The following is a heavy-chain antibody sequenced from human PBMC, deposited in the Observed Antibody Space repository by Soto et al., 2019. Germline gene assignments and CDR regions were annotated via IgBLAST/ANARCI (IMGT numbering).Heavy chain of an antibody. J-gene: IGHJ5*02. D-gene: IGHD5-12*01. Sequence: EVQLLESGGGLVQPGGSLRLSCAASGFTFDNYAMSWVRQAPGKGLEWVSGIGGSGVTTYYPHSVKGRFTISRDNAKNTLYLQMNSLRAEDTAVYYCAKDRLSSPCTWFDPWGQGTLVTVSS. CDR1: GFTFDNYA. V-gene: IGHV3-23*01. CDR3: AKDRLSSPCTWFDP. CDR2: IGGSGVTT.